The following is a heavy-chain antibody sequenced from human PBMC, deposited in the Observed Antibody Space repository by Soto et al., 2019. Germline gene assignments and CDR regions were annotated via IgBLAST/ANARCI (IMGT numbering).Heavy chain of an antibody. J-gene: IGHJ6*02. CDR2: INHSGST. V-gene: IGHV4-34*01. CDR3: ARSRYYDFWSGYYTPYGMDV. D-gene: IGHD3-3*01. CDR1: GGSFSGYY. Sequence: KASETLSLTCAVYGGSFSGYYWSWIRQPPGKGLEWIGEINHSGSTNYNPSLKSRVTISVDTSKNQFSLKLSSVTAADTAVYYCARSRYYDFWSGYYTPYGMDVWGQGTTVT.